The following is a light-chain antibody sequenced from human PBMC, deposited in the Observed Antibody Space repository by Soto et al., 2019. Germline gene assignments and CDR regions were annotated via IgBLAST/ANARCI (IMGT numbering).Light chain of an antibody. V-gene: IGLV1-51*01. J-gene: IGLJ2*01. CDR2: DNN. CDR1: SSNIGNNY. CDR3: GTWDNSLSAGV. Sequence: QSVLTQPPSVSAAPGQKVTISCSGSSSNIGNNYVSWYQQLPGTAPKLLIYDNNKRPSGIPDRFSGSKSGTSATLDITGLQTGDEADYYCGTWDNSLSAGVFGGGTKVTVL.